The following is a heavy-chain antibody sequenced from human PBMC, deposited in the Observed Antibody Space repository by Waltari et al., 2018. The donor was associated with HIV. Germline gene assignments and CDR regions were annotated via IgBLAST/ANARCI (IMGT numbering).Heavy chain of an antibody. J-gene: IGHJ4*02. CDR3: ARGRYYYDSSGYYDNLPFDY. D-gene: IGHD3-22*01. CDR1: GFIFSTYS. Sequence: EVQLVESGGGLVKPGGSLRLSCAASGFIFSTYSMNWVRQAPGKGLEVFSSISDSSSYIYYADSLKGRFTISRDNAKNSLYLQMNSLRAEDTAVYYCARGRYYYDSSGYYDNLPFDYWGQGTLVTVST. V-gene: IGHV3-21*01. CDR2: ISDSSSYI.